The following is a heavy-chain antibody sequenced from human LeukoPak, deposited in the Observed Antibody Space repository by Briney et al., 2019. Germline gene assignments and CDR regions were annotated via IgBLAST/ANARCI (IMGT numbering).Heavy chain of an antibody. D-gene: IGHD2-8*01. CDR2: ISSSGSAI. Sequence: GGSLRLFCAASGFSFSSYEMNWVRQAPGKGLEWVSYISSSGSAIYSAASVKGRSTISRDNAKNSLYLQMNSLRAEDTAVYYCARGQYCTNGVCTDYWYFDLWGRGTLVTVSS. J-gene: IGHJ2*01. CDR1: GFSFSSYE. V-gene: IGHV3-48*03. CDR3: ARGQYCTNGVCTDYWYFDL.